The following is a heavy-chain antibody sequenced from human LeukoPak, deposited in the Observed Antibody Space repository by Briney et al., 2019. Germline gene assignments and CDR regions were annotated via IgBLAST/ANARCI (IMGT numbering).Heavy chain of an antibody. J-gene: IGHJ4*02. CDR3: ARDPSAAYYFDY. D-gene: IGHD3-10*01. V-gene: IGHV3-30-3*01. CDR2: ISYDGSNK. CDR1: GFTFSSYA. Sequence: GGSLRLSCAASGFTFSSYAMHWVRQAPGKGLGWVAVISYDGSNKYYADSVKGRFTISRDNSKNTLYLQMNSLRAEDTAVYYCARDPSAAYYFDYWGQGTLVTVSS.